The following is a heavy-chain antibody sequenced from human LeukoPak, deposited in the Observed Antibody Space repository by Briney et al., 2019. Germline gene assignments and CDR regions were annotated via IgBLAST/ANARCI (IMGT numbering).Heavy chain of an antibody. CDR3: ARDGYSSGWSLFFDY. V-gene: IGHV1-2*02. CDR1: GYTFTGYY. J-gene: IGHJ4*02. CDR2: INPNSGGT. Sequence: ASVKVSCKASGYTFTGYYMHWVRQAPGQGLEWMGWINPNSGGTNYAQKFQGRVSMTSDTSISTGYMELSRLRSDDTAVYYCARDGYSSGWSLFFDYWGQGTLVTVSS. D-gene: IGHD6-19*01.